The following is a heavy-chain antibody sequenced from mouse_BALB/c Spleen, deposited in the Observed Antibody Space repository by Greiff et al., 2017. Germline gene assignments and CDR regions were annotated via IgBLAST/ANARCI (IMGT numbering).Heavy chain of an antibody. Sequence: EVKLVESGPGLVKPSQSLSLTCSVTGYSITSGYYWNWIRQFPGNKLEWMGYISYDGSNNYNPSLKNRISITRDTSKNQFFLKLNSVTTEDTATYYCARDHGYYFDYWGQGTTLTVSS. D-gene: IGHD2-2*01. J-gene: IGHJ2*01. CDR2: ISYDGSN. V-gene: IGHV3-6*02. CDR1: GYSITSGYY. CDR3: ARDHGYYFDY.